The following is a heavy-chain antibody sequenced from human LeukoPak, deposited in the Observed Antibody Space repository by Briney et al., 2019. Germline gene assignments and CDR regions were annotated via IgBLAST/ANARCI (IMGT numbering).Heavy chain of an antibody. V-gene: IGHV4-39*07. CDR2: IYYRGST. CDR3: VRGRGGWYRVDY. CDR1: GGSISGSNYC. D-gene: IGHD6-19*01. Sequence: PSETLSLTCTVSGGSISGSNYCWGWIRQPPGKGLEWIGSIYYRGSTSFNPPLKSRVTISLDTSKSQFSLKLNSVTAADTAVYYCVRGRGGWYRVDYWGQGTLVTVSS. J-gene: IGHJ4*02.